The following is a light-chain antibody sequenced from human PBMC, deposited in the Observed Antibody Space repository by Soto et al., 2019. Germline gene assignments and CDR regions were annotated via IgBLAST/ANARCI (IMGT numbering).Light chain of an antibody. Sequence: EIVLTQSPGTLSLSPGERATLSCRASRSVGTYQLAWYQQKPGQAPRVLISGTSTRANGIPDRFSGSGSGTDFTLTISRLEPEDFAVYYCQHYGDSVFTFGPGIRVDFK. V-gene: IGKV3-20*01. CDR3: QHYGDSVFT. CDR1: RSVGTYQ. CDR2: GTS. J-gene: IGKJ3*01.